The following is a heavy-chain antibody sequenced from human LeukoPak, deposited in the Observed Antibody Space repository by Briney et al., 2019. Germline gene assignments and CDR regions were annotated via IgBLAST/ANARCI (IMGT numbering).Heavy chain of an antibody. Sequence: GGSLRLSCAASGFTFSSYWMHWVRQAPGKGLVWVSRINTDGSSTSYADSVKGRFTISRDNAKNTLYLQMNSLRAEDTAVYYCARDAPYSSSWYGQADAFDIWGQGTMVTVSS. V-gene: IGHV3-74*01. D-gene: IGHD6-13*01. CDR2: INTDGSST. J-gene: IGHJ3*02. CDR3: ARDAPYSSSWYGQADAFDI. CDR1: GFTFSSYW.